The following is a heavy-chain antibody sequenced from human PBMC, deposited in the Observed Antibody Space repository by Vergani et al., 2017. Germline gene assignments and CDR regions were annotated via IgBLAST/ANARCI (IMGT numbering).Heavy chain of an antibody. CDR1: GGSISSSSYY. CDR3: ARVGPQGSSSSSGGDY. J-gene: IGHJ4*02. V-gene: IGHV4-39*01. CDR2: IYYSGST. D-gene: IGHD6-6*01. Sequence: QLQLQESGPGLVKPSETLSLTCTVSGGSISSSSYYWGWIRQPPGKGLEWIGSIYYSGSTYYNPSLKSRVTISVDTSKNQFSLKLSSVTAADTAVYYCARVGPQGSSSSSGGDYWGQGTLVTVSS.